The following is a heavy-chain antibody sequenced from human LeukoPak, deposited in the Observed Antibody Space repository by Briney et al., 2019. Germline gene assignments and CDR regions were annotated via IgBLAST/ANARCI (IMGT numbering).Heavy chain of an antibody. CDR1: GFTFSSYA. CDR3: AKERGSGSYYYYYYGMDV. D-gene: IGHD3-10*01. J-gene: IGHJ6*04. CDR2: ISGSGGST. V-gene: IGHV3-23*01. Sequence: GGSLRLSCAASGFTFSSYAMSWVRQAPGEGLEWVSAISGSGGSTYYADSVKGRFTISRDNSKNTLYLQMNSLRAEDTAVYYCAKERGSGSYYYYYYGMDVWGKGTTVTVSS.